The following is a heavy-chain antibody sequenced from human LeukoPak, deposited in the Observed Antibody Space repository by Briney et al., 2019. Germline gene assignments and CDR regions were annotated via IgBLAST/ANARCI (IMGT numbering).Heavy chain of an antibody. CDR2: ISGSGGST. CDR1: GFTFSSYG. CDR3: VKDGGVVVPAVCYFDY. V-gene: IGHV3-23*01. Sequence: GGSLRLSCAASGFTFSSYGMSWVRQAPGKGLEWVSAISGSGGSTYYADSVKGRFTISRDNSKNTLYLQMNSLRAEDTAVYYCVKDGGVVVPAVCYFDYWGQGTLVTVSS. J-gene: IGHJ4*02. D-gene: IGHD2-2*01.